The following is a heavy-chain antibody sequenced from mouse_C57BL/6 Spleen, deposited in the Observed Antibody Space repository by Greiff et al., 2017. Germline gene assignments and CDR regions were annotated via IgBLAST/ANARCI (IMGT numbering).Heavy chain of an antibody. CDR3: ARESGYDDAY. V-gene: IGHV1-82*01. J-gene: IGHJ3*01. CDR1: GYAFSSSW. D-gene: IGHD2-2*01. Sequence: QVHVKQSGPELVKPGASVKISCKASGYAFSSSWMNWVQQRPGKGLEWIGRIYPGDGDTNYDGKFKGKATLTADKSSSTAYMQLSSLTSEDSAVYFCARESGYDDAYWGQGTLVTVSA. CDR2: IYPGDGDT.